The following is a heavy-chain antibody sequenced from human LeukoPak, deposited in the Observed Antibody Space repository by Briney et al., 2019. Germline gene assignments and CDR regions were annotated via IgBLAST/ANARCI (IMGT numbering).Heavy chain of an antibody. Sequence: GGSLRLSCAASGFTFSTYAMSWVRQAPGKGLEWVSVISGSGGSTYYADSVKGRFTISRDNSKNTLYLQMNSLRAEDTAVYYCAKAFVGYCSSTSCYTTIIYWGQGTLVTVSS. CDR2: ISGSGGST. V-gene: IGHV3-23*01. CDR3: AKAFVGYCSSTSCYTTIIY. CDR1: GFTFSTYA. D-gene: IGHD2-2*02. J-gene: IGHJ4*02.